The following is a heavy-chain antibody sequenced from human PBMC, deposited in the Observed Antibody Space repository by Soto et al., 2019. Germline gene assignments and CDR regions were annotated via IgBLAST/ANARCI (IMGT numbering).Heavy chain of an antibody. CDR2: FDPEDGET. Sequence: ASVKVSCNGSAYTFTYLSMHLVRQCLGKGLEWMGGFDPEDGETIYAQKFQGRVTMTEDTSTDTAYMELSSLRSEDTAVYHCETSDWNYRDRAFDIWAKGTMVTVSS. CDR3: ETSDWNYRDRAFDI. CDR1: AYTFTYLS. D-gene: IGHD1-7*01. J-gene: IGHJ3*02. V-gene: IGHV1-24*01.